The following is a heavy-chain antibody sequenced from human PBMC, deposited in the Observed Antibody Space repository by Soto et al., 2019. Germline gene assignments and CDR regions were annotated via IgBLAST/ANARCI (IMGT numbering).Heavy chain of an antibody. CDR1: GFTFSSYS. CDR2: ISSSSSYI. Sequence: EVQLVESGGGLVKPGGSLRLSCAASGFTFSSYSMNWVRQAPGKGLEWVSSISSSSSYIYYADSVKGRFTISRDNAKNSLYLQMSSMRAEHTAVYYCARDTYYYGSGSYSPWGQGTLVTVSS. J-gene: IGHJ5*02. V-gene: IGHV3-21*01. CDR3: ARDTYYYGSGSYSP. D-gene: IGHD3-10*01.